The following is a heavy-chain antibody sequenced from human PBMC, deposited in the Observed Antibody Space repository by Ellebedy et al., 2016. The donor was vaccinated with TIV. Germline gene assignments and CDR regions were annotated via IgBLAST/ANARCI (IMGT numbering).Heavy chain of an antibody. D-gene: IGHD3-22*01. CDR1: GFTFSSYS. CDR3: ARASFRTMNSSFDY. CDR2: ISSSSSTI. V-gene: IGHV3-48*01. J-gene: IGHJ4*02. Sequence: PGGSLRLSCAASGFTFSSYSMNWVRQAPGKGLEWVSYISSSSSTIYYADSVKGRFTISRDNAKNSLYLQMNSLRAEDTAVYYCARASFRTMNSSFDYWGQGTLVTVSS.